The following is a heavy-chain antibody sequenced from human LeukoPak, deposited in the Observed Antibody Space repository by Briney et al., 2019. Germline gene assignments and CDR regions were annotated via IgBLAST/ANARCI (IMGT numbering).Heavy chain of an antibody. CDR1: GGSISSSSYY. CDR2: IYYSGST. J-gene: IGHJ4*02. D-gene: IGHD1-26*01. Sequence: SETLSLTCTVSGGSISSSSYYWGWIRQPPGKGLEWIGSIYYSGSTYYNPSLKCRVTISVDTSKNQFSLKLSSVTAADTAVYYCARQGDSGEYWGQGTLVTVSS. V-gene: IGHV4-39*01. CDR3: ARQGDSGEY.